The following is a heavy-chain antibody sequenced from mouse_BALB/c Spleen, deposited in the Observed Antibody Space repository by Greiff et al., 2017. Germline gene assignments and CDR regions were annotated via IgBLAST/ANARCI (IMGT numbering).Heavy chain of an antibody. CDR2: IDPANGNT. Sequence: EVQLQQSGAELVKPGASVKLSCTASGFNIKDTYMHWVKQRPEQGLEWIGRIDPANGNTKYDPKFQGKATITADTSSNTAYLQLSSLTSEDTAVYYCARGGHYGNYVYYAMDYWGQGTSVTVSS. CDR1: GFNIKDTY. J-gene: IGHJ4*01. D-gene: IGHD2-1*01. CDR3: ARGGHYGNYVYYAMDY. V-gene: IGHV14-3*02.